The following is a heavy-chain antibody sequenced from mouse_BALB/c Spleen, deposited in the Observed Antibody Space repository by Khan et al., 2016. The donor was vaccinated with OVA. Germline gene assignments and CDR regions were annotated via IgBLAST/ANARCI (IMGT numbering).Heavy chain of an antibody. J-gene: IGHJ4*01. CDR2: INTYTGEP. V-gene: IGHV9-3-1*01. D-gene: IGHD2-10*01. CDR3: ARPPYFSYSLDH. Sequence: QIQLVQSGPELKKPGETVKISCKASGYTFTNYGMNWVKQSPGKALKWMGWINTYTGEPTYADDFKGRFAFSLETSANTAFLQINNLKNEDTATYFGARPPYFSYSLDHWGQGTLVTVSS. CDR1: GYTFTNYG.